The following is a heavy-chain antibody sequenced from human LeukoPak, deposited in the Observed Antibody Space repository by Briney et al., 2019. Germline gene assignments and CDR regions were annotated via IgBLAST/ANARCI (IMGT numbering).Heavy chain of an antibody. J-gene: IGHJ4*02. D-gene: IGHD1-26*01. CDR2: MNPNSGNT. CDR1: GYTFPSYD. V-gene: IGHV1-8*01. CDR3: ARGPKWTGSYYYFDY. Sequence: ASVKVSCKTSGYTFPSYDINWVRQATGQGLEWMGWMNPNSGNTGYTQKFQGRVTISRNTPITTAYMNLSSLRSEDTAVYYCARGPKWTGSYYYFDYWGQGTLVTVSS.